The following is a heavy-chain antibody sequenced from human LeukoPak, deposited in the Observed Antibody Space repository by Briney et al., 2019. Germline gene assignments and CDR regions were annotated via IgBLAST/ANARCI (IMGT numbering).Heavy chain of an antibody. CDR3: ARVRAAAAGLVDY. CDR1: GGSISSGGYY. CDR2: IYYSGST. D-gene: IGHD6-13*01. J-gene: IGHJ4*02. Sequence: SETLSLTCTVSGGSISSGGYYWSWIRQHPGKGLEWIGYIYYSGSTYYNPSLKSRVTISVDTFKNQFSLKLSSVTAADTAVYYCARVRAAAAGLVDYWGQGTLVTVSS. V-gene: IGHV4-31*03.